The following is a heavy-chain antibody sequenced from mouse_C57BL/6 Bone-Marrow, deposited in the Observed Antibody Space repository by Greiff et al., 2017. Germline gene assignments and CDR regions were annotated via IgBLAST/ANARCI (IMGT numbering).Heavy chain of an antibody. Sequence: EVLLVESGEGLVKPGGSLKLSCAASGFTFSSYSMSWVRQTPEKRLEWVAYISNGGDYIYYADTLKGRFTISRDNARNTLYLQMSSLKSEDTAMYYCARNTTVIEDYAMGDRGQGTSVTVAS. CDR1: GFTFSSYS. CDR2: ISNGGDYI. CDR3: ARNTTVIEDYAMGD. J-gene: IGHJ4*01. D-gene: IGHD1-1*01. V-gene: IGHV5S21*01.